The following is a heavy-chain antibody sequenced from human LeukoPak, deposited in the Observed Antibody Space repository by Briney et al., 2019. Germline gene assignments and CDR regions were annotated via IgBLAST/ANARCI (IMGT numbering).Heavy chain of an antibody. J-gene: IGHJ4*02. CDR1: GGSISSYSYY. Sequence: PSETLSLTCTVSGGSISSYSYYWGWIRQPPGKGLEWIGSIYYSGSTYYNPSLKSRVTISVDRSKNQFSLKLSSVTAADTAVYYCARESVEQSRRFDHWGQGTLVTVSS. V-gene: IGHV4-39*07. CDR3: ARESVEQSRRFDH. D-gene: IGHD5/OR15-5a*01. CDR2: IYYSGST.